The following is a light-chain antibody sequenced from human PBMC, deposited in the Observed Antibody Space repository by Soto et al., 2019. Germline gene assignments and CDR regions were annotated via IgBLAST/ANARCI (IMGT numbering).Light chain of an antibody. CDR3: QQYGSSFSYT. J-gene: IGKJ2*01. V-gene: IGKV3-20*01. Sequence: VLTQSPGTLSLSPGERATLSCRASQTVSSNYLAWYQQKPGQAPRLLIYGASSRATGIPDRFSGSGSGTDFTLTISILEPEDFAVYYCQQYGSSFSYTFGQGTKLEIK. CDR1: QTVSSNY. CDR2: GAS.